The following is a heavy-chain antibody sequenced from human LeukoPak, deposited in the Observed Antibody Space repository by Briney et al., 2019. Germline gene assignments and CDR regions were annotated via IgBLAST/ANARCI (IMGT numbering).Heavy chain of an antibody. V-gene: IGHV4-61*03. D-gene: IGHD1-26*01. J-gene: IGHJ4*02. CDR3: ARAPGIVGTTPFGNY. CDR1: GGSVSSGSYY. Sequence: PSETLSLTCSVFGGSVSSGSYYWSWIRQSPGKGLEWIGCIYYSGSTNYNPSLRGRVAMSIDTSKNHFSLRLISVTAADTAIYHCARAPGIVGTTPFGNYWGRGTLVTVSS. CDR2: IYYSGST.